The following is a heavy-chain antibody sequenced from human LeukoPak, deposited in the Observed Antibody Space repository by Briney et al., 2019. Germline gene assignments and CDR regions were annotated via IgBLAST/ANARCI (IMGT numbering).Heavy chain of an antibody. J-gene: IGHJ6*04. CDR1: GFSLSTSGMR. CDR3: ARIPPPTMVRESPDYYGMDV. Sequence: SGPALVKPTQTLTLTCTFSGFSLSTSGMRVSWIRQPPGKALEWLARIDWDDDKFYSTSLKTRLTISKDTSKNQVVLTMTNMDPVDTATYYCARIPPPTMVRESPDYYGMDVWGKGTTVTVSS. V-gene: IGHV2-70*04. CDR2: IDWDDDK. D-gene: IGHD3-10*01.